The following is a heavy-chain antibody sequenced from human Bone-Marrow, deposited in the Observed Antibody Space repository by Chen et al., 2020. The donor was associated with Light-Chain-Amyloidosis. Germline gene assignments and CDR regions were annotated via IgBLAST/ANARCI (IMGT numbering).Heavy chain of an antibody. V-gene: IGHV3-21*01. CDR2: ISSSSSYI. J-gene: IGHJ4*02. CDR1: GFTFSSYS. Sequence: EVQLVESGGGLVKPGGSLRLSCAASGFTFSSYSMNWVRQAPGKGLEWVSSISSSSSYIYYADSVKGRFTISRDNAKNSLYLQMSSLRAEDTAVYYCARDLGATNRGDYFDYWGQGTLVTVSS. CDR3: ARDLGATNRGDYFDY. D-gene: IGHD1-26*01.